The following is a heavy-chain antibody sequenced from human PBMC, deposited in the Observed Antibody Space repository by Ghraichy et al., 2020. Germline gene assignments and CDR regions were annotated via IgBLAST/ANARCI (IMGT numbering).Heavy chain of an antibody. CDR2: IDWDDDK. CDR1: GFSLSTSGMR. CDR3: ARTPSGYFSLAIDY. Sequence: SGPTLVQPTQTLTLTCTFSGFSLSTSGMRVSWIRQRPGKALEWLARIDWDDDKFYSTSLKTRLTISKDTSKNQVVLTMTNMDPVDTATYYCARTPSGYFSLAIDYWGQGTLVTVSS. J-gene: IGHJ4*02. V-gene: IGHV2-70*04. D-gene: IGHD3-9*01.